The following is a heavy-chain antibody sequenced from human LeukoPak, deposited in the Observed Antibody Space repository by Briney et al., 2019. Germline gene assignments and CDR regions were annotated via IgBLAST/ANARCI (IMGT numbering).Heavy chain of an antibody. CDR1: GYTLTELS. J-gene: IGHJ1*01. Sequence: APVKVSCKVSGYTLTELSMHWVRQAPGKGLEWMGGFDPEDGETIYAQKFQGRVTMTEDTSTDTAYMELSSLRSEDTAVYYCATDQGYGDPPVQHWGQGTLVTVSS. V-gene: IGHV1-24*01. CDR2: FDPEDGET. CDR3: ATDQGYGDPPVQH. D-gene: IGHD4-17*01.